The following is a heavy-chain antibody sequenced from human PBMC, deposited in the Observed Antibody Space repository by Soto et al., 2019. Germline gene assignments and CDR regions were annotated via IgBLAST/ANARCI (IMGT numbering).Heavy chain of an antibody. J-gene: IGHJ5*02. D-gene: IGHD3-10*01. CDR3: ATYSGSYFPVGHDR. V-gene: IGHV3-7*01. CDR2: IKQDGSEI. Sequence: VHLVESGGGLVEPGGSLRLSCEASGFMFSSYWMSWVRQAPGQGLEWVSNIKQDGSEIHYVESVEGRFTIFRDNARRPRFLQMSSLRAEATAVYFCATYSGSYFPVGHDRWGQGTLVVVSS. CDR1: GFMFSSYW.